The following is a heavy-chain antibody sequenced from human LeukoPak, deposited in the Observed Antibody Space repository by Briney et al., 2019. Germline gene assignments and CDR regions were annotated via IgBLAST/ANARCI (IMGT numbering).Heavy chain of an antibody. CDR1: GYTLTELS. CDR3: ATCNPYYNGSRNLKELDY. CDR2: FDPEDGET. Sequence: GASVKVSCKVSGYTLTELSMHWVRQAPGKGLEWTGGFDPEDGETIYAQKFQGRVTMTEDTSTDTAYMELSSLRSEDTAVYYCATCNPYYNGSRNLKELDYWGQGTLVTVSS. J-gene: IGHJ4*02. D-gene: IGHD3-10*01. V-gene: IGHV1-24*01.